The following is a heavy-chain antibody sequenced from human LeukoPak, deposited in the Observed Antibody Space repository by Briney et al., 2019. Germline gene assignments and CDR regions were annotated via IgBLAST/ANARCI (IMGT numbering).Heavy chain of an antibody. CDR1: GGSISRSDW. Sequence: SGTLSLTCAVSGGSISRSDWWSWFRQPPGKGLEWIGEIYHSGSTNYNPSLKSRVPISVDKSKNQFSLKLSSVTAADTAAYYCARIHSAIAVAGTIHWFDPWGQGTLVTVSS. J-gene: IGHJ5*02. D-gene: IGHD6-19*01. V-gene: IGHV4-4*02. CDR3: ARIHSAIAVAGTIHWFDP. CDR2: IYHSGST.